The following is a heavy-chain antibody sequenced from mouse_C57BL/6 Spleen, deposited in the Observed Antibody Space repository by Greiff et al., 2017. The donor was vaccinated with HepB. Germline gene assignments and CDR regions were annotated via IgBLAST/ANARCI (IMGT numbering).Heavy chain of an antibody. CDR1: GFTFSSYA. D-gene: IGHD4-1*01. Sequence: EVKLEESGGGLVKPGGSLKLSCAASGFTFSSYAMSWVRQTPEKRLEWVATISDGGSYTYYPDNVKGRFTISRDNAKNNLYLQMSHLKSEDTAMYYCARTGNYFDYWGQGTTLTVSS. V-gene: IGHV5-4*03. CDR2: ISDGGSYT. J-gene: IGHJ2*01. CDR3: ARTGNYFDY.